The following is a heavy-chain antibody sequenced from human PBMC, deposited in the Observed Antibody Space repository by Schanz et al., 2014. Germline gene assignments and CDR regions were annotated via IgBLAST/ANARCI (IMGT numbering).Heavy chain of an antibody. CDR1: GYIFINSG. CDR2: INTGSGDT. V-gene: IGHV1-3*04. CDR3: ARDLPYCDGGKCYSDGFDS. Sequence: QIQLVQSGPEVKKPGATVKVSCKASGYIFINSGISWVRQAPGQRLEWMGWINTGSGDTKYSQNFQGRVTITRDTSASTAYMELSSLRSEDTAVYYCARDLPYCDGGKCYSDGFDSWGQGTLVTISS. D-gene: IGHD2-21*01. J-gene: IGHJ3*02.